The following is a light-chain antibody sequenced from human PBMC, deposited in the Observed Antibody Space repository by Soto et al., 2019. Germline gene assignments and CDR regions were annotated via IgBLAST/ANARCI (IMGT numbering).Light chain of an antibody. CDR2: GAS. J-gene: IGKJ1*01. V-gene: IGKV3D-15*01. CDR3: QQYSDSLRT. Sequence: EIVMTQSPDTLSVSPGERATLSCRASQRVSNYLAWYQQKPGHAPRLLLYGASTRATGIPARFSGSASGTEFTLTISSLQSEDFAVYYCQQYSDSLRTFGQGDKVEIK. CDR1: QRVSNY.